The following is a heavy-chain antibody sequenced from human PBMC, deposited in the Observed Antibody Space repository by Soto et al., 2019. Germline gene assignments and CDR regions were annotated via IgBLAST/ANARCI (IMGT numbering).Heavy chain of an antibody. CDR3: AGGSYYYILSPSSVRSSNVDS. CDR2: MDPKSGHT. D-gene: IGHD3-9*01. CDR1: GYPFSSFG. V-gene: IGHV1-8*01. Sequence: SVKVSCKASGYPFSSFGIIWVRQATGQGLEWMGWMDPKSGHTGYPQKFQGRVTMARNTSINTAYLGLSRLTSDDTAVYFCAGGSYYYILSPSSVRSSNVDSWGQGTQVTVSS. J-gene: IGHJ4*02.